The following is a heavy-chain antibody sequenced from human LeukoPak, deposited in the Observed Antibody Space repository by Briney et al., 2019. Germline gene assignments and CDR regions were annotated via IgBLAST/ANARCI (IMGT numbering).Heavy chain of an antibody. CDR3: ARTLDYGDFFDY. CDR2: ISSSSSYI. CDR1: GFTFSSYS. J-gene: IGHJ4*02. Sequence: PGGSLRLSCEASGFTFSSYSMNWVRQAPGKGLEWVSSISSSSSYIYYADSVKGRFTISRDNAKNSLYLQMNSLRAEDTAVYYCARTLDYGDFFDYWGQGTLVTVSS. V-gene: IGHV3-21*01. D-gene: IGHD4-17*01.